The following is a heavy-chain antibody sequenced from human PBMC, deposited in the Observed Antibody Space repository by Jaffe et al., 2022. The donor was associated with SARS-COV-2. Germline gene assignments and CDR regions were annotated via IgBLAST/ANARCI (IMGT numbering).Heavy chain of an antibody. J-gene: IGHJ5*02. CDR3: VYSSGYFNWFDP. V-gene: IGHV3-9*01. CDR1: GFTFDDYA. D-gene: IGHD3-22*01. CDR2: ISWNSGSI. Sequence: EVQLVESGGGLVQPGRSLRLSCAASGFTFDDYAMHWVRQAPGKGLEWVSGISWNSGSIGYADSVKGRFTISRDNAKNSLYLQMNSLRAEDTALYYCVYSSGYFNWFDPWGQGTLVTVSS.